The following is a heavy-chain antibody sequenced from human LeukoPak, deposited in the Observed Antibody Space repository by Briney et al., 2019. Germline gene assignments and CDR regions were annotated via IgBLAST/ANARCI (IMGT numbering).Heavy chain of an antibody. CDR2: FDPEDGET. D-gene: IGHD3-3*01. Sequence: ASVKVSCKASGYTFTSYYMHWVRQAPGKGLEWMGGFDPEDGETIYAQKFQGRVTMTEDTSTDTAYMELSSLRSEDTAVYYCATFDFRETTLWDYRGQGTLVTVSS. V-gene: IGHV1-24*01. CDR1: GYTFTSYY. CDR3: ATFDFRETTLWDY. J-gene: IGHJ4*02.